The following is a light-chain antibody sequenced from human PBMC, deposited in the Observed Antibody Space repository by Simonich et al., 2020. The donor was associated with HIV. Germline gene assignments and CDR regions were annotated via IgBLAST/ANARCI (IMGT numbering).Light chain of an antibody. J-gene: IGKJ2*01. CDR3: QHYNSYPYT. Sequence: DIQMTQSPSTLSASVGDRVTITCRASQSISRWLGWYQQKPGKAPNLLIYKASSLETGVSSRFSGSGSGTEFTLTISSLQPDDIATYYCQHYNSYPYTFGQGTKLEIK. CDR2: KAS. CDR1: QSISRW. V-gene: IGKV1-5*03.